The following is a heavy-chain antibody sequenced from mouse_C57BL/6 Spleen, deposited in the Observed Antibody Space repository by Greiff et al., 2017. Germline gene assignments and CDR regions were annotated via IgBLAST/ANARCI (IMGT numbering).Heavy chain of an antibody. Sequence: VQLQQPGAELVKPGASVKLSCKASGYTFTSYWMHWVKQRPGRGLEWIGRIDPNSGGTKYNEKFKSKATLTVDKPSSTAYMQLSSLTHEDSAVYYCAKWLIYYDYDEDAMDYWGQGTSVTVSS. CDR2: IDPNSGGT. J-gene: IGHJ4*01. CDR3: AKWLIYYDYDEDAMDY. CDR1: GYTFTSYW. V-gene: IGHV1-72*01. D-gene: IGHD2-4*01.